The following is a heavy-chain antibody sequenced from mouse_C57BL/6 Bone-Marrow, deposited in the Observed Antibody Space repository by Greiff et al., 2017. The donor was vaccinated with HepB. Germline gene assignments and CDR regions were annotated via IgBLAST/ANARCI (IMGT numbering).Heavy chain of an antibody. CDR2: ISSGGSYT. V-gene: IGHV5-6*01. Sequence: EVKLMESGGDLVKPGGSLKLSCAASGFTFSSYGMSWVRQTPDKRLEWVATISSGGSYTYYPDSVKGRFTISRDNAKNTLYLQMSSLKSEDTAMYYCARHVLRPGFAYWGQGTLVTVSA. CDR3: ARHVLRPGFAY. CDR1: GFTFSSYG. D-gene: IGHD1-1*01. J-gene: IGHJ3*01.